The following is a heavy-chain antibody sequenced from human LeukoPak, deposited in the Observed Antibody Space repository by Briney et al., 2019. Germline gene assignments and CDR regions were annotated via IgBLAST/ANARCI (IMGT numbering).Heavy chain of an antibody. D-gene: IGHD3-22*01. CDR2: ISYDGSNK. V-gene: IGHV3-30-3*01. CDR1: GFTFGSYA. Sequence: PGGSLRLSCAAAGFTFGSYAMSWVRQAPGKGLEWVAVISYDGSNKYYADSVKGRFTISRDNSKNTLYLQMNSLRAEDTAAYYCERGRDYYDSSGYYPFDYWGQGTLVTVSS. CDR3: ERGRDYYDSSGYYPFDY. J-gene: IGHJ4*02.